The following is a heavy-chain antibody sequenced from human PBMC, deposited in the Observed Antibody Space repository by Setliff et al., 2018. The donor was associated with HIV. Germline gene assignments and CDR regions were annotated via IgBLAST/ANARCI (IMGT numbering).Heavy chain of an antibody. V-gene: IGHV3-21*01. Sequence: GGSLRLSCAASGFTFRNYKMNWVRQAPGKGLEWVSSITIGSGDVFYADSVQGRFTIFRDNAKNSLYLQMNSLRGEDTAIYYCARGPLSSSWYNWFDPWGQGTLVTVSS. J-gene: IGHJ5*02. CDR1: GFTFRNYK. D-gene: IGHD6-13*01. CDR3: ARGPLSSSWYNWFDP. CDR2: ITIGSGDV.